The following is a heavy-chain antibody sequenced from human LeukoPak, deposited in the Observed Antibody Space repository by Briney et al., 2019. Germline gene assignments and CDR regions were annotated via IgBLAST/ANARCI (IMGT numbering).Heavy chain of an antibody. V-gene: IGHV3-11*04. CDR1: GFTFSDYY. J-gene: IGHJ6*03. Sequence: PGGSLRLSCAASGFTFSDYYMSWIRQAPGKGLEWVSYISSSGSTIYYADSVKGRFTISRDNAKNSLYLQMNSLRAEDTAVYYCARSTVTRYYYYYMDVWGKGTTVTVSS. CDR2: ISSSGSTI. CDR3: ARSTVTRYYYYYMDV. D-gene: IGHD4-17*01.